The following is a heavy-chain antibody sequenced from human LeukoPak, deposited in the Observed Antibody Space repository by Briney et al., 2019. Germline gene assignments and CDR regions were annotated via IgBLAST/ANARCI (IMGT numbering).Heavy chain of an antibody. Sequence: PGGSLRLSCTASGFTFGDYAMSWVRQAPGKGLEWVSSISSSSGYIYYADSVKGRFTISRDNAKNSLYLQMNSLRAEDTAVYYCAGGSLLWGAFDIWGQGTMVTVSS. CDR1: GFTFGDYA. D-gene: IGHD2-2*01. CDR3: AGGSLLWGAFDI. CDR2: ISSSSGYI. J-gene: IGHJ3*02. V-gene: IGHV3-21*01.